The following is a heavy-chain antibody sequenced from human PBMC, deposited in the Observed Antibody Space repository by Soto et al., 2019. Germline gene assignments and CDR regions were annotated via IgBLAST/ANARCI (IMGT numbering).Heavy chain of an antibody. V-gene: IGHV3-7*03. CDR2: IKQDGSEK. CDR3: ASRRAGNDF. J-gene: IGHJ4*02. CDR1: GFTFSSSY. Sequence: EVQLVESGGGLVKPGGSLRLSCAASGFTFSSSYMTWVRQAPGKGLEWVANIKQDGSEKNYVDSVRGRFTISGDNVKNSVFLQMSDLRVDDTAVYYCASRRAGNDFWGQGALVTVSS.